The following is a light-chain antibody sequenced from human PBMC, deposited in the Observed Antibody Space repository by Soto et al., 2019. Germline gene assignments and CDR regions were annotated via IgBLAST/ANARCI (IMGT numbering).Light chain of an antibody. CDR1: QGISSL. V-gene: IGKV1-12*01. Sequence: DIQMTQSPSSVSASVGDRVTISCRASQGISSLLAWYQQKPGKAPNLLIHTASSLQSGVPSRFSGSGSGTDFTLTISSLQPEDFATYYCQQANSFPLTFDGGTKVEIK. CDR3: QQANSFPLT. J-gene: IGKJ4*01. CDR2: TAS.